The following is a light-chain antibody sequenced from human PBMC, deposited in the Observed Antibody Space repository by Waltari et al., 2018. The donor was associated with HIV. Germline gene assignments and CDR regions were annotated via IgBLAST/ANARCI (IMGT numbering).Light chain of an antibody. J-gene: IGLJ2*01. CDR3: GSYTNTTTSGV. CDR2: EVI. V-gene: IGLV2-14*01. CDR1: SRDVGDYNF. Sequence: QSALPQPASVSGSPGQSIPLSCTGTSRDVGDYNFVPWYHQNPGRAPKLIIYEVIRRPSGVSNRFSGSKSGNTASLTISGLQAEDEADYSCGSYTNTTTSGVFGGGTKLTVL.